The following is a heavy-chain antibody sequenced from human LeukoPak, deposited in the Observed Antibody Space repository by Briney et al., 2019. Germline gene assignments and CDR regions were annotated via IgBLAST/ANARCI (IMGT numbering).Heavy chain of an antibody. CDR1: GGTFSSYA. D-gene: IGHD6-13*01. J-gene: IGHJ5*02. Sequence: ASVKVSCKASGGTFSSYAICWVRQAPGQGLEWMGRIIPIFGTANYAQKFQGRVTITSDESTSTAYMELSSLRSEDTAVYYCAREGEAAAGTESPTINWFDPWGQGTLVTVSS. V-gene: IGHV1-69*13. CDR3: AREGEAAAGTESPTINWFDP. CDR2: IIPIFGTA.